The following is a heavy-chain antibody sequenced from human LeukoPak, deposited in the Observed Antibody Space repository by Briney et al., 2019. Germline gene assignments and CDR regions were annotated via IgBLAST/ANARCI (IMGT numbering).Heavy chain of an antibody. Sequence: SETLSLTCTVTGVSISSYYWSWIRQPPGRGLEWIGYVSFSGITNFNPSLKSRVTMSRDTSKNQFSLRLLSVTAADTAVYFCASYSYDTSGYYYAFGYWGQGLLVTVSS. D-gene: IGHD3-22*01. CDR3: ASYSYDTSGYYYAFGY. J-gene: IGHJ4*02. CDR2: VSFSGIT. V-gene: IGHV4-59*01. CDR1: GVSISSYY.